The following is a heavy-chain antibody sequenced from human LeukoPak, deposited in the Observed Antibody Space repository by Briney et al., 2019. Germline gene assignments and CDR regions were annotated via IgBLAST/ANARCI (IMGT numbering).Heavy chain of an antibody. CDR2: ISWNSGSI. V-gene: IGHV3-9*01. Sequence: LSLTCTVSGGSISSYYWSWIRQPPGKGLEWVSGISWNSGSIGYADSVKGRFTISRDNAKNSLYLQMNSLRAEDTALYYCAKATGPDFDSSGYENWGQGTLVTVSS. D-gene: IGHD3-22*01. CDR3: AKATGPDFDSSGYEN. J-gene: IGHJ4*02. CDR1: GGSISSYY.